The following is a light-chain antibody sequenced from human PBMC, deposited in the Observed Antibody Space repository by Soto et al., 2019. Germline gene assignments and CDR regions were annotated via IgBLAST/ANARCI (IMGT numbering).Light chain of an antibody. J-gene: IGLJ2*01. CDR2: GNT. CDR3: QSYDSTLYVI. Sequence: QPVLTQPPSVSGAPGQRVTISCTGGGSNIGAGFDVHWYRQLPGAAPELLIYGNTNRPSGVPDRFSGSNSGTSASLAITGLQAEDEADYYCQSYDSTLYVIFGGGTKVTVL. V-gene: IGLV1-40*01. CDR1: GSNIGAGFD.